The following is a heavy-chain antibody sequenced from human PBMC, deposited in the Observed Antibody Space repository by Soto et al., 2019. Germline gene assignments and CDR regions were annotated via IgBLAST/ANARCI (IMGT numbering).Heavy chain of an antibody. J-gene: IGHJ4*02. CDR2: INHRGST. CDR3: ARSPFRWYFDY. D-gene: IGHD2-15*01. V-gene: IGHV4-34*01. Sequence: SETLSLTCAVYGGSFSGYYWSWIRQPPGKGLEWIGEINHRGSTNYNPSLKSRVTISVDTSKNQFSLKLSSVTAADTAVYYCARSPFRWYFDYWGQGTLVTVSS. CDR1: GGSFSGYY.